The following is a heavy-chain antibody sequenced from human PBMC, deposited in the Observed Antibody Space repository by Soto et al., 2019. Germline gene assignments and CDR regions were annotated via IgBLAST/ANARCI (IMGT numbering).Heavy chain of an antibody. Sequence: GASVKVSCKASGGTFSSYAISWVRQAPGQGLEWMGGIIPIFGTANYAQKFQGRVTITADESTSTAYMELSSLRSEDTAVYYCARAPHLYGPFDYWGQGTLVTVSS. V-gene: IGHV1-69*13. CDR3: ARAPHLYGPFDY. CDR2: IIPIFGTA. J-gene: IGHJ4*02. CDR1: GGTFSSYA. D-gene: IGHD3-10*01.